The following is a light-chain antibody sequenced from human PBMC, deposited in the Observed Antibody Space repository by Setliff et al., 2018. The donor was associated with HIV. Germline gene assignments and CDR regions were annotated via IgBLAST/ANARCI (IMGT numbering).Light chain of an antibody. CDR2: AVS. Sequence: QSALTQPPSASGSPGQSVTISCTGSSSDVGGYNYVSWYQQHPGKAPKLMIYAVSKRPSGVPDRFSGSKPGNTASLTVSGLQVEDEADYYCSSYTTSTTLVAFGGGTKVTVL. J-gene: IGLJ2*01. CDR3: SSYTTSTTLVA. CDR1: SSDVGGYNY. V-gene: IGLV2-8*01.